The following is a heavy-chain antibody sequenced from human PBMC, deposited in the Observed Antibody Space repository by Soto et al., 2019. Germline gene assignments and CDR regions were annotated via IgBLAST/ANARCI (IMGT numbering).Heavy chain of an antibody. V-gene: IGHV3-21*01. CDR3: AGSSEGGRDN. J-gene: IGHJ1*01. CDR1: GFSLSDYS. Sequence: EVQLVESGGGLVKPGGSLRLSCAASGFSLSDYSMNWIRQAPGKGLEWVASISSSSSFIHYAESMKGRFTISRDNAKNSLYLQMNSLSAEDTAGYYCAGSSEGGRDNWGQGTLVTVSS. D-gene: IGHD1-26*01. CDR2: ISSSSSFI.